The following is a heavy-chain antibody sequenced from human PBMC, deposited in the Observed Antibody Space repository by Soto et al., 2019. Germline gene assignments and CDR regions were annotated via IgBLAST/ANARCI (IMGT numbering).Heavy chain of an antibody. CDR2: IYYSGST. V-gene: IGHV4-31*03. D-gene: IGHD2-8*02. J-gene: IGHJ4*02. CDR1: GGSFSSGGYY. Sequence: SETLSLTCTVSGGSFSSGGYYWSWIRQLPGKVLEWIGYIYYSGSTYYNPSLKSRFTISLDTSKNQFSLKLSSVTAADTAVYYCARATSFSGHHGYWGQGTLVTVSS. CDR3: ARATSFSGHHGY.